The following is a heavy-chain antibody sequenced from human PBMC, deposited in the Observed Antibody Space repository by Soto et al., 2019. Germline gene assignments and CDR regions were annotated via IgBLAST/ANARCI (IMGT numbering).Heavy chain of an antibody. CDR3: ARGRRTAVTIDY. CDR2: INHSGST. CDR1: GGSISSGGYY. V-gene: IGHV4-39*07. Sequence: SETLSLTCTVSGGSISSGGYYWSWIRQHPGKGLEWIGEINHSGSTNYNPSLKSRVTISVDTSKNQFSLKLSSVTAADTAVYYCARGRRTAVTIDYWGQGTLVTVSS. J-gene: IGHJ4*02. D-gene: IGHD4-17*01.